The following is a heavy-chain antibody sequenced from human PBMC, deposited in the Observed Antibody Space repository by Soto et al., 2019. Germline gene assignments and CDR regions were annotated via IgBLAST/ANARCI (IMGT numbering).Heavy chain of an antibody. D-gene: IGHD3-10*01. V-gene: IGHV1-24*01. CDR2: FDPEDGET. Sequence: ASVKVSCKVSGYTLTELSMHWVRQAPGKGLEWMGGFDPEDGETIYAQKFQGRVTMTEDTSTDTAYMELSSLRSEDTAVYYCATVPISITMVRGDFDYWGQGTQVTVSS. CDR1: GYTLTELS. J-gene: IGHJ4*02. CDR3: ATVPISITMVRGDFDY.